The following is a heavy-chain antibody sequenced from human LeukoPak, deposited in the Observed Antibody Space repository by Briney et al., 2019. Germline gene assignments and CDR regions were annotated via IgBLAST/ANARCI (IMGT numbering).Heavy chain of an antibody. J-gene: IGHJ3*02. Sequence: SETLSLTCTVSGGSISTKYWSWIRQPPGKGLEWIGYISYIGSTNYNPSLKSRVTISVDTSKNQLSLKLSSATAADSAVYYCARGLGSDSSGYLNDAFDIWGQGTMVTVSS. CDR2: ISYIGST. V-gene: IGHV4-59*01. CDR3: ARGLGSDSSGYLNDAFDI. D-gene: IGHD3-22*01. CDR1: GGSISTKY.